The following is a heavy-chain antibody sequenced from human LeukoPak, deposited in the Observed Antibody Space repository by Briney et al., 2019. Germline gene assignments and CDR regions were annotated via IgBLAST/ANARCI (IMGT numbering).Heavy chain of an antibody. CDR2: ISSSGGST. J-gene: IGHJ3*02. CDR1: GFTFTSYG. Sequence: GGSLRLSCAATGFTFTSYGMSWVRQAPGKGLEWVSGISSSGGSTFYADSVKGRFTISKDISENTLYLQMNSLRAEDTAVYFCAKDLDIAAAGTNAFDIWGQGTMVTVSS. D-gene: IGHD6-13*01. CDR3: AKDLDIAAAGTNAFDI. V-gene: IGHV3-23*01.